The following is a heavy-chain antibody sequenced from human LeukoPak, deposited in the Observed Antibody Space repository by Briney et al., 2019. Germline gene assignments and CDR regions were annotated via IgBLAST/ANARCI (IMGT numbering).Heavy chain of an antibody. V-gene: IGHV4-4*07. CDR1: GGSINSYY. CDR2: SYTSGNT. J-gene: IGHJ4*02. D-gene: IGHD4-11*01. CDR3: ARGVHDYTNTALDY. Sequence: SETLSLTCTVSGGSINSYYWSWIRQPAGKGLEWIGRSYTSGNTNYNPSLKSRVTMSVDTSKNHFSLKLSSVTAADSAIYYCARGVHDYTNTALDYWGQGTLVTVSS.